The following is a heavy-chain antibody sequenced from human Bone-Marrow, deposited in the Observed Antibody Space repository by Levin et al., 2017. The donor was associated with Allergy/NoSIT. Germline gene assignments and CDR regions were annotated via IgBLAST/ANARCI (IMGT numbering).Heavy chain of an antibody. J-gene: IGHJ4*02. Sequence: GESLKISCEVSGYTFIDYHLHWVRQAPGQGLEWMGLLNPNSGGTTYAPRFQGRVTLTRDTSINTAYMEVTNLRSDDTAIYYCASVGYTRDGHSYRDYWGQGTLVTVSS. D-gene: IGHD5-24*01. CDR3: ASVGYTRDGHSYRDY. CDR2: LNPNSGGT. V-gene: IGHV1-2*02. CDR1: GYTFIDYH.